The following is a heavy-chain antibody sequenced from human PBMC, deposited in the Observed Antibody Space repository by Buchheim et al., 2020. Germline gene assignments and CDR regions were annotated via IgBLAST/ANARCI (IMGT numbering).Heavy chain of an antibody. J-gene: IGHJ1*01. D-gene: IGHD4-17*01. V-gene: IGHV1-46*01. Sequence: QVQLVQSGAEVKKPGASVKVSCKASGYTFTSYYMHWVRQAPGQGLEWMGIINPSGGSTSYAQKFQGRVTMTRDTYTSTVYMELSSLRSEDTAVYYCARAGTTVTTGLPTEEYFQHWGQGTL. CDR2: INPSGGST. CDR3: ARAGTTVTTGLPTEEYFQH. CDR1: GYTFTSYY.